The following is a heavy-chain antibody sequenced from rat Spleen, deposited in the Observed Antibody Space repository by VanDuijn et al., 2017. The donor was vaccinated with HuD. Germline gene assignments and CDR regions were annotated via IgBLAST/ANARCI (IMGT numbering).Heavy chain of an antibody. CDR3: AKRGWYYFDY. J-gene: IGHJ2*01. V-gene: IGHV5-25*01. Sequence: EVQLVESGGGPVQPGRSLKLSCAASGFTFSSFVMAWVRQAPKKRLEWVASITSGGSNTYYPDSVKGRFTISRDNAKSTLYLQMDSLRSEDTATYYCAKRGWYYFDYWGQGVMVTVSS. CDR2: ITSGGSNT. CDR1: GFTFSSFV.